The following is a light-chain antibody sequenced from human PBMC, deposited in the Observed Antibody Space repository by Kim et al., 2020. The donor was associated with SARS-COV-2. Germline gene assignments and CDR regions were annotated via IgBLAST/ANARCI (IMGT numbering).Light chain of an antibody. V-gene: IGKV1-39*01. J-gene: IGKJ2*01. CDR2: AAS. CDR3: QQSYGTPYT. Sequence: SASVGDRVTITCRASQSISSYLNWYQQKPGKAPNLLIYAASSLQSGVPSRFSGSGSGTDFTLTISSLQPEDFATYYCQQSYGTPYTFGQGTKLEI. CDR1: QSISSY.